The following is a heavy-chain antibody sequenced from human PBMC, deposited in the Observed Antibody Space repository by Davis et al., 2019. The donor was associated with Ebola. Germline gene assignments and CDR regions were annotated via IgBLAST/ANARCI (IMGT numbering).Heavy chain of an antibody. CDR2: IYYSGST. D-gene: IGHD6-6*01. Sequence: PSEILSLTCTVSGGSISSYYWSWTRQPPGKGLEWIGYIYYSGSTNYNPSLKSRVTISVDTSKNQFSLKLSSVTAADTAVYYCAREGAARTFDYWGQGTLVTVSS. V-gene: IGHV4-59*01. CDR3: AREGAARTFDY. CDR1: GGSISSYY. J-gene: IGHJ4*02.